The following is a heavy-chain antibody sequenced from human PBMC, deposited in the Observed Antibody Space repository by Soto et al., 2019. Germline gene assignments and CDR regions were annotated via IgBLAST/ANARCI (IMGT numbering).Heavy chain of an antibody. Sequence: PSETLSLTCTVSGGSINNYYWSWIRQPAGKGLEWIGRIYTSGSTNYNPSLKSRVTMSVDTSKNQFSLKLSSVTAADTAVYYCARVYSGTSYEFDYRGQATMVTVYS. V-gene: IGHV4-4*07. CDR2: IYTSGST. CDR3: ARVYSGTSYEFDY. D-gene: IGHD1-26*01. J-gene: IGHJ4*02. CDR1: GGSINNYY.